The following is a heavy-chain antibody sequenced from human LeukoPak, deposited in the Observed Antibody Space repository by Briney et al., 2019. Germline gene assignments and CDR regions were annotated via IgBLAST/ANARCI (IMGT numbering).Heavy chain of an antibody. D-gene: IGHD1-1*01. CDR3: ATGVVTGTSR. Sequence: PGGSLRLSCAVSRITFRNAWMSWVRQAPGKGLEWVARIRSKTEGETKEYAASVKGRFTISRDDSSSRLYLQMNSLKTEDTDVYYCATGVVTGTSRWGQGTLVTVSS. CDR1: RITFRNAW. J-gene: IGHJ4*02. V-gene: IGHV3-15*01. CDR2: IRSKTEGETK.